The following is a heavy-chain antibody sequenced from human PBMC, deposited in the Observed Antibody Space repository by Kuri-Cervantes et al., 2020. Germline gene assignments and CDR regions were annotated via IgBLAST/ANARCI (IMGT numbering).Heavy chain of an antibody. D-gene: IGHD5-24*01. V-gene: IGHV3-9*01. CDR1: GFTFDDYA. J-gene: IGHJ4*02. CDR3: TRFIDGFVRY. CDR2: ISWNSGSI. Sequence: SLKISCAASGFTFDDYAMHWVRQAPGKGLEWVSGISWNSGSIGYADSVKGRFTISRDNARNSLYLQMNSLRAEDTAVYYCTRFIDGFVRYWGQGILVTVSS.